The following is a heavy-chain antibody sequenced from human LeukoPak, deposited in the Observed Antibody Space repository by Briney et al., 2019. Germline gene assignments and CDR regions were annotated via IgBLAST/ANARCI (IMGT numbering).Heavy chain of an antibody. CDR3: ARPYCSGGSCHDFFDY. CDR1: GGTFSSYA. D-gene: IGHD2-15*01. V-gene: IGHV1-69*01. CDR2: IIPIFGTA. Sequence: SVKVSCKASGGTFSSYAISWVRQAPGQGLEWMGGIIPIFGTANYAQKFQGRVTITADESTSTAYMELSSLRSEDTAVYYCARPYCSGGSCHDFFDYWGQGTLVTVSS. J-gene: IGHJ4*02.